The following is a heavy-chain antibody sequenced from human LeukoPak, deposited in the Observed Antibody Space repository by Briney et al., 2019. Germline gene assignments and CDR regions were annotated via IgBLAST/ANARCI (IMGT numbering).Heavy chain of an antibody. J-gene: IGHJ3*02. CDR2: IYPGDSDT. CDR1: GYRFTSYW. Sequence: GESLKISCKGSGYRFTSYWIGWVRQMHGKGLEWMGIIYPGDSDTRYSPSFQGQVTISADKSISTAYLQWSSLKASDTAMYYCARVCSSASGYGSAFDIWGQGTMVTVSS. V-gene: IGHV5-51*01. CDR3: ARVCSSASGYGSAFDI. D-gene: IGHD5-12*01.